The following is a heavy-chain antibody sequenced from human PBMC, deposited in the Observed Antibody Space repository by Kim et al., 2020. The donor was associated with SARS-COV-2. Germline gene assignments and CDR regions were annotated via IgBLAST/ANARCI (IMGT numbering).Heavy chain of an antibody. Sequence: GGSLRLSCAASGFTFSSYSMNWVRQAPGKGLEWVSSISSSSSYIYYADSVKGRFTISRDNAKNSLYLQMNSLRAEDTAVYYCAGSRDGYNLMVYWGQGTLVTVSS. V-gene: IGHV3-21*01. CDR1: GFTFSSYS. CDR3: AGSRDGYNLMVY. D-gene: IGHD5-12*01. CDR2: ISSSSSYI. J-gene: IGHJ4*02.